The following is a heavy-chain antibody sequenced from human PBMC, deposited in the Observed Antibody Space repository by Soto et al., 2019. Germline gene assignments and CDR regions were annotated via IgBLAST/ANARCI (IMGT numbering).Heavy chain of an antibody. Sequence: PSQTLSLSCAISGDSVSSSSVAWNWIRQSPSRGLEWLGRTYYRSKWYNDYAESVKSRITINPDTSKNQFSLKLSSVTAADTAVYYCARAHYYYDSSGYFHYWGQGSLVTVSS. CDR1: GDSVSSSSVA. CDR2: TYYRSKWYN. V-gene: IGHV6-1*01. CDR3: ARAHYYYDSSGYFHY. J-gene: IGHJ4*02. D-gene: IGHD3-22*01.